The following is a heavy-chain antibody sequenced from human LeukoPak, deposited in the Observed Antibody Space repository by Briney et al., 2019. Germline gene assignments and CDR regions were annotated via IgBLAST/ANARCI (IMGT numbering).Heavy chain of an antibody. V-gene: IGHV3-7*03. CDR3: AKALTWIHSLYAFDI. CDR2: INQDGGEK. J-gene: IGHJ3*02. D-gene: IGHD5-18*01. Sequence: GGSLRLSCAASGFIFSSHWMSWVRQAPGKGLEWVAKINQDGGEKYYVDSVKGRFTISRDNAKNSLYLQMNSLRAEDTALYYCAKALTWIHSLYAFDIWGQGTMVTVSS. CDR1: GFIFSSHW.